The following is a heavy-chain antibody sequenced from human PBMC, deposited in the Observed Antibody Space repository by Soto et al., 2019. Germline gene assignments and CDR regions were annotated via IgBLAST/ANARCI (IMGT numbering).Heavy chain of an antibody. V-gene: IGHV3-23*01. D-gene: IGHD6-13*01. Sequence: EVQLLESGGGLVQPGGSLRLSCAASGFIFSSHAMSWVRQAPGKGLEWVSVISTSGGSTYYADSVKGRFTVSRDNTKNTLSLQMNSLRAEDTAIYYCAKGGSNWSYFDPWCQGTLVTVSS. CDR2: ISTSGGST. J-gene: IGHJ4*02. CDR3: AKGGSNWSYFDP. CDR1: GFIFSSHA.